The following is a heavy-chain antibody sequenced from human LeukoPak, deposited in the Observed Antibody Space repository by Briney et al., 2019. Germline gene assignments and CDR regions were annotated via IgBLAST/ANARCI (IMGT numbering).Heavy chain of an antibody. CDR1: GFTFSSYG. J-gene: IGHJ4*02. Sequence: GGSLRLSCAASGFTFSSYGMHWVRQAPGKGLEWVAFIRYDGSNKYYADSVKGRFTTSRDNSKNTLYLQMNSLRAEDTAVYYCAKEGSSRSIFYYFDYWGQGTLVTVSS. D-gene: IGHD6-13*01. V-gene: IGHV3-30*02. CDR3: AKEGSSRSIFYYFDY. CDR2: IRYDGSNK.